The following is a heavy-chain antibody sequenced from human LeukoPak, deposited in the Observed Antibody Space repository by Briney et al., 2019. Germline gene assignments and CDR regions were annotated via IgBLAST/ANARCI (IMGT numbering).Heavy chain of an antibody. CDR3: ARSIMYGDHGEDI. CDR1: GFTFSSYA. J-gene: IGHJ3*02. CDR2: ISYDGSNK. V-gene: IGHV3-30-3*01. D-gene: IGHD4-17*01. Sequence: GGSLRLSCAASGFTFSSYAMHWVRQAPGKGLEWVAVISYDGSNKYYADSVKGRFTISRDNAKNTVYLQMDSLRAEDAAIYYCARSIMYGDHGEDIWGQGTVVAVSS.